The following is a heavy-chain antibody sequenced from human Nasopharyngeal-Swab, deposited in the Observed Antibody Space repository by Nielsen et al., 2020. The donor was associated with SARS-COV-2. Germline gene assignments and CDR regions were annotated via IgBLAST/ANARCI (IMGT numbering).Heavy chain of an antibody. D-gene: IGHD3-3*01. CDR3: ARDFDLSSGYDV. J-gene: IGHJ4*02. Sequence: GESLNISCECSGFFYTNYWIAWVRQVPGKGLEWLGIIYPAESDTRYNPSFQGQVTISADKSIRTAYLQWKSLKASDSAMYYCARDFDLSSGYDVWGQGTLVTVSS. CDR2: IYPAESDT. V-gene: IGHV5-51*01. CDR1: GFFYTNYW.